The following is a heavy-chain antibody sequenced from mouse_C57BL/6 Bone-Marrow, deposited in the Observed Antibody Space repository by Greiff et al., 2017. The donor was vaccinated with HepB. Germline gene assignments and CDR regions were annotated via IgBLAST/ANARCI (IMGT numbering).Heavy chain of an antibody. CDR2: IYPRSGNT. Sequence: QVQLQQSGAELARPGASVKLSCKASGYTFTSYGISWVKQRTGQGLEWIGEIYPRSGNTYYNEKFKGKATLTADKSSSTAYMELRSLTSEYSAVYFCASRGLYYPQWGFAYWGQGTLVTVSA. D-gene: IGHD1-1*01. CDR1: GYTFTSYG. J-gene: IGHJ3*01. V-gene: IGHV1-81*01. CDR3: ASRGLYYPQWGFAY.